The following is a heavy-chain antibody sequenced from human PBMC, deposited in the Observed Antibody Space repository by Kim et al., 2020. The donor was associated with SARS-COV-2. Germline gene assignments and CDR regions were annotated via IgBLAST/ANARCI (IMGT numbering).Heavy chain of an antibody. V-gene: IGHV3-53*04. Sequence: GGSLRLSCAASGFTVSSNYMSWVRQAPGKGLEWVSVIYSGGSTYYADSVKGRFTISRHNSKNTLYLQMNSLRAEDTAVYYCASWGSGYERYGLFFYYGMDVWGQGTTVTVSS. CDR1: GFTVSSNY. CDR2: IYSGGST. D-gene: IGHD5-12*01. CDR3: ASWGSGYERYGLFFYYGMDV. J-gene: IGHJ6*02.